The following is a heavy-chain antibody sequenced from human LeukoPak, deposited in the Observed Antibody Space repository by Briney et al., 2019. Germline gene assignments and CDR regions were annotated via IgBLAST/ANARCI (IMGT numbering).Heavy chain of an antibody. J-gene: IGHJ6*02. CDR2: VYYSGST. V-gene: IGHV4-31*03. CDR1: GVSISSGGYY. Sequence: SETLSLTCTVSGVSISSGGYYLSWIRQLPGQGLEWIGHVYYSGSTYSNPPLESRVTISIDTSKNQFSLKLSSVTAADTAVYYCGRGGFLWGQGTTATVSS. CDR3: GRGGFL.